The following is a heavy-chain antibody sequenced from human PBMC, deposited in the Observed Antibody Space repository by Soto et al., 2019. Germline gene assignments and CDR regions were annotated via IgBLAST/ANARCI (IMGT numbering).Heavy chain of an antibody. CDR2: IYFNGNT. CDR1: GVSISGFY. CDR3: VRHLWGNWNYFDY. Sequence: PSETLSLTCSVSGVSISGFYWSWIRQSPGKGLEWIGSIYFNGNTYYNPSLMSRVTISVDTSKPQYSLNLNSVTAADTAVYYCVRHLWGNWNYFDYWGQGLLVTVSS. D-gene: IGHD1-1*01. J-gene: IGHJ4*02. V-gene: IGHV4-59*08.